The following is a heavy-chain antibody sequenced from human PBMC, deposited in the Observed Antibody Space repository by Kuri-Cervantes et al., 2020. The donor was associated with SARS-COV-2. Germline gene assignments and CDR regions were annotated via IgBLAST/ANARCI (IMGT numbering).Heavy chain of an antibody. CDR3: ARGNDFSRDY. J-gene: IGHJ4*02. V-gene: IGHV4-61*03. D-gene: IGHD4-11*01. CDR2: IYYTAKS. Sequence: LNLSCTVTGGSVSSGSYYWSWIRQPPGKGLEWIGYIYYTAKSNYNPSLESRVSMSLAASESRFFLTLTSVTSADTAMYYFARGNDFSRDYWGQGTLVTVSS. CDR1: GGSVSSGSYY.